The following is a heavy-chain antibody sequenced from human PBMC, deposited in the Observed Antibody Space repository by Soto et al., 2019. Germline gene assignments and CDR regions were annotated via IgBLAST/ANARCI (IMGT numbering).Heavy chain of an antibody. CDR2: ISYDGSKE. CDR1: GFTSSSYG. V-gene: IGHV3-30*03. CDR3: TRGRSNYYGTQIEY. Sequence: GGSLRLSCAVAGFTSSSYGMHWVRQAPGKGLEWVATISYDGSKENYADSVKGRFTMTRDTSKNTLYLHMNSLRTDDTAMYYCTRGRSNYYGTQIEYWGQGTLVTVSS. J-gene: IGHJ4*02. D-gene: IGHD4-4*01.